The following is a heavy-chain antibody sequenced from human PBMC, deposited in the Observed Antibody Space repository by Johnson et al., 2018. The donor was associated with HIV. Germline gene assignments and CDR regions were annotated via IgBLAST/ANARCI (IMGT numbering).Heavy chain of an antibody. J-gene: IGHJ3*02. CDR2: IKSKTDGGTT. D-gene: IGHD6-13*01. CDR1: GFTFSNAW. V-gene: IGHV3-15*01. Sequence: VQLVESGGGLVKPGGSLRLSCAAYGFTFSNAWMSWVRQAPGKGLEWVGRIKSKTDGGTTDYAAPVKGRFTISRDDSKKTLYLQMNSLKTEDPAVYYCTTDKAAAAGNRAPLFDAFDIWGQGTMVTVSS. CDR3: TTDKAAAAGNRAPLFDAFDI.